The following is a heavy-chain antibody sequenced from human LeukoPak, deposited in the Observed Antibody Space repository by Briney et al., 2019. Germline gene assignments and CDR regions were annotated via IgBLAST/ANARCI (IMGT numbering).Heavy chain of an antibody. Sequence: GGSLRLSCAASGFTFDDYTMHWVRQAPGKGLEWVSLITWDGGSTYYADSVKGRFTISRDNAKNSLYLKMNSLRVEDTAVYYCAAALAIAVGGTTPGDYWGQGTLVTVSS. J-gene: IGHJ4*02. CDR2: ITWDGGST. CDR3: AAALAIAVGGTTPGDY. V-gene: IGHV3-43*01. CDR1: GFTFDDYT. D-gene: IGHD6-19*01.